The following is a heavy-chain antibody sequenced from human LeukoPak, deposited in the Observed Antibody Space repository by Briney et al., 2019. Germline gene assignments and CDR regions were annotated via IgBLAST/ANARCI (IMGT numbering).Heavy chain of an antibody. D-gene: IGHD3-10*01. CDR1: GGTFSDYA. J-gene: IGHJ3*02. V-gene: IGHV1-69*05. CDR2: NIPIFDTA. CDR3: ARDTSPWFGELRNAFDI. Sequence: SVKVSCKASGGTFSDYAVTWVRQAPGQGLEWMGGNIPIFDTANYAQKFQGRVTISTDESTSTAYMELSSLRAEDTAVYYCARDTSPWFGELRNAFDIWGQGTMVTVSS.